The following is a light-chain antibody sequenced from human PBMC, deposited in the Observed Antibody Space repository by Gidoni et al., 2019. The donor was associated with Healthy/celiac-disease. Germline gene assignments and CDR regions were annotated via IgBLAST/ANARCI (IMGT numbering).Light chain of an antibody. J-gene: IGLJ3*02. CDR2: AGS. V-gene: IGLV2-23*01. CDR3: CSYAGSSTSWV. CDR1: SSDVGRYNL. Sequence: QSALTQPASVSGSPGQSITISCTGTSSDVGRYNLLSWYQQHPGKAPKLMIYAGSKRPSGVSNRFSGSKSGNTASLTISGLQAEDEADYYCCSYAGSSTSWVFGGGTKLTVL.